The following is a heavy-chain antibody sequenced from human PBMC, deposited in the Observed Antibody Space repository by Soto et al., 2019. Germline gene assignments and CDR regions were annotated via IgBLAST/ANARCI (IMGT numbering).Heavy chain of an antibody. CDR2: INPSSGGT. D-gene: IGHD1-26*01. J-gene: IGHJ6*02. CDR1: GYTFTDYY. CDR3: AIQWHLLNYFYGMDV. Sequence: ASVKVSCKASGYTFTDYYINWVRQAPGQGLEWMGWINPSSGGTNYAEKFQDRVTMTRDTSIGTAYMELNRLTSDDTAVYFCAIQWHLLNYFYGMDVWGQGTTVTVSS. V-gene: IGHV1-2*02.